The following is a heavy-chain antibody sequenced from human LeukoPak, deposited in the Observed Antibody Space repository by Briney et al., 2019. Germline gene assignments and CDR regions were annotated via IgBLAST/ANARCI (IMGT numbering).Heavy chain of an antibody. J-gene: IGHJ4*02. D-gene: IGHD5-24*01. CDR2: IYYSGST. CDR1: GDSMSIYY. V-gene: IGHV4-59*06. CDR3: ARVETRSTPVCDY. Sequence: SDTVSLTCTVSGDSMSIYYGSWIRQPAGKGLEWIGYIYYSGSTYYSPSLKSRVTISVDTSKNQFSLKLSSVTAPDTAVYYSARVETRSTPVCDYWGQRTLGTVSS.